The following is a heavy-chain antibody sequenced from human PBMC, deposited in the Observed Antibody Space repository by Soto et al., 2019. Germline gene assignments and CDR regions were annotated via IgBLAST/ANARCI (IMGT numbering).Heavy chain of an antibody. CDR2: ISGTGGST. CDR3: AKGRYSTSWEDY. Sequence: EVQLLESGGGLVQPGGSLRLSCAASGFTFSSYAMIWVRQVPGKGLEWVSAISGTGGSTYYADSVKGRFAISRDNSKNTLYLQMNSLRDEDTAVYYCAKGRYSTSWEDYWGQGTLVTVSS. D-gene: IGHD6-13*01. CDR1: GFTFSSYA. J-gene: IGHJ4*02. V-gene: IGHV3-23*01.